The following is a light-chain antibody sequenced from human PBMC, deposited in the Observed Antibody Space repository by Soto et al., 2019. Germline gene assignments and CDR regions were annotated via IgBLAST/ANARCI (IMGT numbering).Light chain of an antibody. V-gene: IGKV3-15*01. CDR3: QQCTSWPPIT. CDR1: QSVRSN. CDR2: GAS. Sequence: PASRIMSQRKRATLSCRASQSVRSNLAWYHQKPGQAPRLLIYGASTRATGIPARFSGGGSGTEFTLTISSLQSESVAAYFWQQCTSWPPITCGSGSRLDIK. J-gene: IGKJ5*01.